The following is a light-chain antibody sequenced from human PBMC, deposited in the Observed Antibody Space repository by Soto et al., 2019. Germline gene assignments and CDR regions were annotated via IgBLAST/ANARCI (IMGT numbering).Light chain of an antibody. CDR1: SSDVGAYKY. V-gene: IGLV2-8*01. CDR3: TSYVGNDIWV. J-gene: IGLJ3*02. CDR2: MVT. Sequence: QSALTQPPSASWSPGQSVTISCTGTSSDVGAYKYVSWYQQYPGKAPKLMIYMVTKRPSGVPDRFSGSKSGNTASLTVSGLQAEDEADYYCTSYVGNDIWVFGGGTKLTVL.